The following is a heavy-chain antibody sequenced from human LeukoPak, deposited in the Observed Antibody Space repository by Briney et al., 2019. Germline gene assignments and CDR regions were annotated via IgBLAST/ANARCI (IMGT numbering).Heavy chain of an antibody. J-gene: IGHJ4*02. CDR3: ARDLLNEGNHLDY. CDR1: GGSISSGDYY. D-gene: IGHD4-23*01. CDR2: IYYSGST. Sequence: SQTLSLTCTVSGGSISSGDYYWSWIRQPPGKGLEWIGYIYYSGSTYHNPSLKSRVTISVDTSKNQFSLKLSSVTAADTAVYYCARDLLNEGNHLDYWGQGTLVTVSS. V-gene: IGHV4-30-4*01.